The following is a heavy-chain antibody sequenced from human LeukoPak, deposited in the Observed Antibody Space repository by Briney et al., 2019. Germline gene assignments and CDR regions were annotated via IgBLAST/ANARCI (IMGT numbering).Heavy chain of an antibody. CDR2: IYHSGST. V-gene: IGHV4-38-2*02. CDR3: ARGGGIVGAFDY. D-gene: IGHD1-26*01. CDR1: GYSISSGYY. Sequence: SETLSLTCTVSGYSISSGYYWGWIRQPPGKGLEWIGSIYHSGSTYYNPSLKSRVTISVDTSKNQFSLKLSSVTAADTAVYYCARGGGIVGAFDYWGQGTLVTVSS. J-gene: IGHJ4*02.